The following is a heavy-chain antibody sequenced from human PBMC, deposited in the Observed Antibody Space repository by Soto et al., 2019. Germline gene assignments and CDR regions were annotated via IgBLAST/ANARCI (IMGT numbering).Heavy chain of an antibody. Sequence: QVQLQESGPGLVKPSQTLSLTCTVSGDSISTGGYYWTWIRQHPGKGLEWIGYIYYSGSTCYHPPLKSRVTRSVGASKNQFSLKLSSVTAADTVVYYCARCLSVTLFDNWGQGTRVNVSS. V-gene: IGHV4-31*03. J-gene: IGHJ4*02. D-gene: IGHD4-17*01. CDR2: IYYSGST. CDR1: GDSISTGGYY. CDR3: ARCLSVTLFDN.